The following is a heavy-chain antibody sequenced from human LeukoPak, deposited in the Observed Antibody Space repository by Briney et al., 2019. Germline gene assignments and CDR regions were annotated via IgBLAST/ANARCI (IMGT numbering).Heavy chain of an antibody. CDR2: INPNSGGT. J-gene: IGHJ4*02. CDR1: GYTFTGYY. V-gene: IGHV1-2*02. D-gene: IGHD6-19*01. Sequence: ASVKVSCKASGYTFTGYYMHWVRQAPGQGREWMGWINPNSGGTNYAQKFQGRVTMTRDTSISTAYMELSRLRSDDTAVYYCARAQGIAVAGTFDYWGQGTLVTVSS. CDR3: ARAQGIAVAGTFDY.